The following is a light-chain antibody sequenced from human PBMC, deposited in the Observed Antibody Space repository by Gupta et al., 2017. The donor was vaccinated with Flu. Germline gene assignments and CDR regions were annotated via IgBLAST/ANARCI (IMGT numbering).Light chain of an antibody. CDR1: SGSVSTSYY. CDR2: STN. Sequence: QTVVTQAPSFSVSPGGTVTLTCGLSSGSVSTSYYPSWYQQTPGQAPRPLIYSTNTRSSGVPDRFSGSIIGNKAALTITGAQADDESDYYCVLYMGSGIWVFGGGTKLTVL. J-gene: IGLJ3*02. CDR3: VLYMGSGIWV. V-gene: IGLV8-61*01.